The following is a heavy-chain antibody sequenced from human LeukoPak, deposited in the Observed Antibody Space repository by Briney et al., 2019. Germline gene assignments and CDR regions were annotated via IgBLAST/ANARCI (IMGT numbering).Heavy chain of an antibody. CDR3: ARGYSGYDIPPFDP. D-gene: IGHD5-12*01. V-gene: IGHV3-21*01. J-gene: IGHJ5*02. CDR2: ISSSSSYI. CDR1: GFTFSSYS. Sequence: KPGGSLRLSCAASGFTFSSYSMNWVRQAPGKGLEWVSSISSSSSYIYYADSVKGRFTISRDNAKNSLYLQMNSRRAEDTAVYYCARGYSGYDIPPFDPWGQGTLVTVSS.